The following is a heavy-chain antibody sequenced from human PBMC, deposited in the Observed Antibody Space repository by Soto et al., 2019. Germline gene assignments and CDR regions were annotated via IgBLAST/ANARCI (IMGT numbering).Heavy chain of an antibody. CDR1: GYTFTSYY. D-gene: IGHD4-17*01. V-gene: IGHV1-2*04. CDR2: INPNSGST. Sequence: ASVKVSCKASGYTFTSYYMHWVRQAPGQGLEWMGWINPNSGSTNYAQKFQGWVTMTRDTSISTAYMELSRLRSDDTAVYYCARALPPPTVTGAFDIWGQGTMVTVSS. CDR3: ARALPPPTVTGAFDI. J-gene: IGHJ3*02.